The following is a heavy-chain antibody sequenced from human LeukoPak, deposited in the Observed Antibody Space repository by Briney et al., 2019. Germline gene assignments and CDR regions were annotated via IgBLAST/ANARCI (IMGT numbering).Heavy chain of an antibody. D-gene: IGHD2-2*02. Sequence: PSETLSLTCAVSDYSISSGYYWGWIRQPPGKGLEWIGSIYHSGSTYYNPSLKSRVTISVDTSKNQFSLKLSSVTAADTAVYYCAGGGIVVVPAAIDGRDYWGQGTLVTVSS. J-gene: IGHJ4*02. CDR1: DYSISSGYY. V-gene: IGHV4-38-2*01. CDR3: AGGGIVVVPAAIDGRDY. CDR2: IYHSGST.